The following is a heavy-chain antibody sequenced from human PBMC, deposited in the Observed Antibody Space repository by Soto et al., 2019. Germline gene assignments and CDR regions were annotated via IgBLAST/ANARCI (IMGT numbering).Heavy chain of an antibody. CDR2: MNPNSGNT. J-gene: IGHJ4*02. CDR1: GYTFTSYD. Sequence: ASVKVSCKASGYTFTSYDINWVRQATGQGLEWMGWMNPNSGNTGYAQKFQGRVTMTRNTSISTAYMDLSSLRSEDTAVYYCARGRSVAVAVSSDYWGQGTLVTVSS. D-gene: IGHD6-19*01. V-gene: IGHV1-8*01. CDR3: ARGRSVAVAVSSDY.